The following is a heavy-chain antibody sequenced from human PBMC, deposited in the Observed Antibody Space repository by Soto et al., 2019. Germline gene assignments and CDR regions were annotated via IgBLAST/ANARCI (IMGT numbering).Heavy chain of an antibody. CDR3: ARDGLPDDFRSGGYWLHP. D-gene: IGHD3-3*01. J-gene: IGHJ5*02. CDR1: GFTFSTFA. CDR2: ISHDGRIE. Sequence: PGGSLRLSCAASGFTFSTFALHWVRQAPGEGLEWVALISHDGRIEKYADSVKGRFTISRDNSKNTLYMQMDRLRLEDTGVYYCARDGLPDDFRSGGYWLHPWGQGTNVTVST. V-gene: IGHV3-30-3*01.